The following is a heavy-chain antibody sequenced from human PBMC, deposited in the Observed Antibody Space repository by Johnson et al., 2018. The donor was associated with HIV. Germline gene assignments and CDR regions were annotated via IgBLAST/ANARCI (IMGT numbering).Heavy chain of an antibody. D-gene: IGHD1-26*01. V-gene: IGHV3-NL1*01. CDR3: ARERSGSYYVDAFDI. CDR1: GFTFSTYG. CDR2: ISGNGANT. Sequence: QVQLVESGGGLVKPGGSLRLSCAGSGFTFSTYGMHWVRQAPGKGLEWVSVISGNGANTYYADSVKGRFTISRDNSKNTLYLQMGSLRAEDMAVYYCARERSGSYYVDAFDIWGQGTMVTVSS. J-gene: IGHJ3*02.